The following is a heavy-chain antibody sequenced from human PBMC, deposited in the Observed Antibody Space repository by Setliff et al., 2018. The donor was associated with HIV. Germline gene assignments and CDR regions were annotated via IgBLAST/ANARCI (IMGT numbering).Heavy chain of an antibody. CDR1: GGSFSGYY. D-gene: IGHD3-22*01. V-gene: IGHV4-34*01. CDR2: INHSGST. Sequence: PSETLSLTCAVYGGSFSGYYWSWIRQPPGKGLEGIGEINHSGSTNYNPSLKSRVTILVDTSKNQFSLKLSSVTAADTAVYYCARAARYYDSSGYWAPPKDFDYWGQGTLVTVSS. J-gene: IGHJ4*02. CDR3: ARAARYYDSSGYWAPPKDFDY.